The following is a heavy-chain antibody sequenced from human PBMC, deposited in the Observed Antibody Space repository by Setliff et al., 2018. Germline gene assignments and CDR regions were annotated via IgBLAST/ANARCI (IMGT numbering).Heavy chain of an antibody. J-gene: IGHJ6*03. CDR3: AREQWLDPPGYYYMDV. Sequence: SETLSLTCTVSGGSISSYFWSWIRQPPGKGLEWIGYIHYSGSTSNNPSLKSRVTMSIDTSKNQFSLKLNSVTAADMAVYYCAREQWLDPPGYYYMDVWAKGTTVTVSS. D-gene: IGHD6-19*01. CDR1: GGSISSYF. CDR2: IHYSGST. V-gene: IGHV4-59*12.